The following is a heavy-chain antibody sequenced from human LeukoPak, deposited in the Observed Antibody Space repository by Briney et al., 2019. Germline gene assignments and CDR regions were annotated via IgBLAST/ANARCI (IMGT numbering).Heavy chain of an antibody. CDR1: GGSISSSSYY. D-gene: IGHD6-6*01. J-gene: IGHJ5*02. CDR3: ASPIAARPP. Sequence: PSETLSLTCTVSGGSISSSSYYWGWIRQPPGQGLEWIGSIYYSGSTYYNPSLKSRVTISVDTSKNQFSLKLRSVTAADTAVYYCASPIAARPPCRQGTLVTVSS. V-gene: IGHV4-39*01. CDR2: IYYSGST.